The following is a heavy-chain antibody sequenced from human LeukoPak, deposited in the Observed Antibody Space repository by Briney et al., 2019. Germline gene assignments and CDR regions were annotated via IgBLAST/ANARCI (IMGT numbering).Heavy chain of an antibody. CDR2: IYYSGST. D-gene: IGHD4-17*01. CDR3: ARERKTTVTGFDP. Sequence: SETLSLTCTVSGGSISSGGYSWSWIRQPPGKGLEWIGYIYYSGSTYYNPSLKSRVTISVDTSKNQFSLKLSSVTAADTAVYYCARERKTTVTGFDPWGQGTLVTVSS. J-gene: IGHJ5*02. CDR1: GGSISSGGYS. V-gene: IGHV4-31*03.